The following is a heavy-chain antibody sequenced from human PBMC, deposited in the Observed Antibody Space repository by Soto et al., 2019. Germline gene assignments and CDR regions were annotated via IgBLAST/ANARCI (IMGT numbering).Heavy chain of an antibody. D-gene: IGHD2-15*01. CDR3: ARHSGLGNPPPLVVVAATSGYYFDY. Sequence: SETLSLTCTVSGGSISSSSYYWGWIRQPPGKGLEWIGSIYYSGSTYYNPSLKSRVTISVDTSKNQFSLKLSSETAADTAVYYCARHSGLGNPPPLVVVAATSGYYFDYWGQGTLVTVSS. CDR1: GGSISSSSYY. V-gene: IGHV4-39*01. CDR2: IYYSGST. J-gene: IGHJ4*02.